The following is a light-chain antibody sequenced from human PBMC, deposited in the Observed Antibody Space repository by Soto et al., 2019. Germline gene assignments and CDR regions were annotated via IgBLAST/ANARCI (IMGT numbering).Light chain of an antibody. CDR2: AAS. Sequence: IQLTQSPSSLSESVGDRVTITCRASQGISSYLAWYQQKAGKAPKLLIYAASTLQSGVPSRFSGSGSGTDFTLTISSLQPEDFATYYCQQLNSYSITFGQGTRLEIK. CDR1: QGISSY. J-gene: IGKJ5*01. CDR3: QQLNSYSIT. V-gene: IGKV1-9*01.